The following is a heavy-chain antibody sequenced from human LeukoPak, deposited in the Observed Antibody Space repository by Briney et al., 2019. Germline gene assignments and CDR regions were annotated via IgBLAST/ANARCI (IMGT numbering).Heavy chain of an antibody. CDR3: ALPLYSGYEVDY. V-gene: IGHV1-2*02. J-gene: IGHJ4*02. D-gene: IGHD5-12*01. CDR2: INPNSGGT. CDR1: GYTFTGYY. Sequence: ASVKVSCKASGYTFTGYYMHWVRQAPGQGLEWMGWINPNSGGTNYAQKFQGRVTMTRDTSISTAYMELSRLRSDDTAVYYCALPLYSGYEVDYWGQGTLVTVSS.